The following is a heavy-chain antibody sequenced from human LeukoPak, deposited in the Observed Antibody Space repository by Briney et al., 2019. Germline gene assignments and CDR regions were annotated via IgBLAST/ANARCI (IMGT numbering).Heavy chain of an antibody. D-gene: IGHD5-24*01. CDR1: GFTFSSYW. CDR3: AANLYGYNYGY. J-gene: IGHJ4*02. CDR2: IKQDGSEK. V-gene: IGHV3-7*01. Sequence: GGSLRLSCAASGFTFSSYWMSWVRQAPGKGLEWVANIKQDGSEKYYVDSVKGRFTNSRDNVENSMFLQMNSLRAEDTAVYYCAANLYGYNYGYWGQGTLVTVSS.